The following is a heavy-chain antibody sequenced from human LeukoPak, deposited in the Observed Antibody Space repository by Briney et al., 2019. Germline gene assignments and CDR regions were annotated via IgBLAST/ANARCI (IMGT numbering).Heavy chain of an antibody. CDR2: IRYDGSNK. Sequence: GGSLRLSCTASGFTFSSYGMHWVRQAPGKGLEWVAFIRYDGSNKYYADSVKGRFTISRDNSKNTLYLQMNSLRAEDTAVYYCAKDLGQQWLVVGSLFDYWGQGTLVTVSS. CDR1: GFTFSSYG. D-gene: IGHD6-19*01. J-gene: IGHJ4*02. V-gene: IGHV3-30*02. CDR3: AKDLGQQWLVVGSLFDY.